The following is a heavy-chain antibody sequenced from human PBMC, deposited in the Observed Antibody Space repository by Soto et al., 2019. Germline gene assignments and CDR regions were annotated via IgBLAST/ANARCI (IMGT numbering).Heavy chain of an antibody. D-gene: IGHD1-1*01. CDR2: IKNNANNYAT. V-gene: IGHV3-73*02. Sequence: EVQLVESGGGLVQPGGSLRLSCAASGFTFSGSSIHWVRQAPGKGLEWVSRIKNNANNYATAYAASVTGRFTLSRDDSKNTEYLEMDSLKTGDTGVYYSTRYVQTGIWGVWGKGTKVTVSS. CDR1: GFTFSGSS. CDR3: TRYVQTGIWGV. J-gene: IGHJ6*04.